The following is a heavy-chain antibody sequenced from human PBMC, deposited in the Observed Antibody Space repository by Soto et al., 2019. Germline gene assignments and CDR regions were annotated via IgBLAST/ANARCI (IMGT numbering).Heavy chain of an antibody. Sequence: QVQLVESGGGVVQPGRSLRLSCAASGFTFSRYAMHWVRQAPGKGLEWVAVISYDGSNKYYADSVKGRFTISRDNSKNTLYLQMNSLRSEDTAGYYCASDRAEYSSGWYYFDCWGQGTLVSVSS. CDR1: GFTFSRYA. V-gene: IGHV3-30-3*01. J-gene: IGHJ4*02. D-gene: IGHD6-19*01. CDR2: ISYDGSNK. CDR3: ASDRAEYSSGWYYFDC.